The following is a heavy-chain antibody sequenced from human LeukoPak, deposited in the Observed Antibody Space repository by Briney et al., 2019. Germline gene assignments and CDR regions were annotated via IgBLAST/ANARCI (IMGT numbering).Heavy chain of an antibody. Sequence: PSETLSLTCAVYGGSFSGYYWSWIRQPPGKGLEWIGEINHSGSTNYNPSLKSRVTISVDTSKNQFSLKLSSVTAADTAVYYCARLSLRIAAAGRPRYFDYWGQGTLVTVSS. CDR1: GGSFSGYY. J-gene: IGHJ4*02. V-gene: IGHV4-34*01. CDR2: INHSGST. D-gene: IGHD6-13*01. CDR3: ARLSLRIAAAGRPRYFDY.